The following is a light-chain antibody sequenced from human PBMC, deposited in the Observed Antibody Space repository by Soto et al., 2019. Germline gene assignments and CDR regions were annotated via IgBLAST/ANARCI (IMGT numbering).Light chain of an antibody. CDR3: QQRSNWPLYT. V-gene: IGKV3-11*01. J-gene: IGKJ2*01. Sequence: EIVLTQSPATLSLSPGERATLSCRASQSVSSYLAWYQQKPGQAPRLLIYDASNRATGIPARFSGNGSGTDLTLTISILEPEDFAVYYCQQRSNWPLYTFGQGTKLDIK. CDR2: DAS. CDR1: QSVSSY.